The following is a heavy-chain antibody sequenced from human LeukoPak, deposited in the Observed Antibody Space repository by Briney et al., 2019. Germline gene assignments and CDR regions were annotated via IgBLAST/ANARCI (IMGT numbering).Heavy chain of an antibody. J-gene: IGHJ4*02. CDR3: ASQGGFDD. CDR1: GFTVSSYT. V-gene: IGHV3-21*01. CDR2: ISSSGTNI. D-gene: IGHD3-16*01. Sequence: GGSLRFSCAASGFTVSSYTMNWVRQATGKGLEWVSSISSSGTNIYYADSVKSRFTISRDNAKNSLYLQMNSLRAEDTAVDYCASQGGFDDWGQGTMVTVSS.